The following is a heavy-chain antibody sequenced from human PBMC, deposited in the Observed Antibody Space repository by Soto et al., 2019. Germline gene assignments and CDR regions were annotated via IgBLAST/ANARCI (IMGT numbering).Heavy chain of an antibody. CDR2: IIPISGTA. CDR1: GGTFSSYA. CDR3: ARSQRSSTSFGISYYYFSAMEA. V-gene: IGHV1-69*01. Sequence: QVQLVQSGAEVKKPGSSVKVSCKASGGTFSSYAISWVRQAPGQGLEWMGGIIPISGTANYAQKLQGRVTITADESQSTAYMELSSLTSEATAVDYSARSQRSSTSFGISYYYFSAMEARGKATTVSV. J-gene: IGHJ6*04. D-gene: IGHD2-2*01.